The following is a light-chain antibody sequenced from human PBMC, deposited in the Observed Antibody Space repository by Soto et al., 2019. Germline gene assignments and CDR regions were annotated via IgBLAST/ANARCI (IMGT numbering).Light chain of an antibody. CDR3: QHYNSYSEA. CDR2: KAS. Sequence: DIQMTQSPSTLSGSVGDRVTITCRASQTISSWLAWYQQKPGKAPKLLIYKASTLKSGVPSRFSVSGSGTEFTLTISSLQPDDFATYSCQHYNSYSEAFGQGTKVDSK. CDR1: QTISSW. J-gene: IGKJ1*01. V-gene: IGKV1-5*03.